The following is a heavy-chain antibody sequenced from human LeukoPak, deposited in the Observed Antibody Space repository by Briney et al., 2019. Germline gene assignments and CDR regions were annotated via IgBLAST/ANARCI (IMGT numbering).Heavy chain of an antibody. J-gene: IGHJ4*02. V-gene: IGHV3-21*01. CDR3: ARAEGYRSFDY. CDR1: GFTFSRYS. CDR2: VSSSSSYI. Sequence: PGGSLRLSCAASGFTFSRYSMNWVRQAPGKGLEWVSSVSSSSSYIYYADSVKGRFTISRDNAKNSVFLQMNSLRAEDTAVYSCARAEGYRSFDYWGQGALVTVSS. D-gene: IGHD5-12*01.